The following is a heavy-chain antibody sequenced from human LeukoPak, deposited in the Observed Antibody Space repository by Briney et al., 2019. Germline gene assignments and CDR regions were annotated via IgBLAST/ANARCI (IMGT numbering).Heavy chain of an antibody. CDR2: TIPMFRTA. J-gene: IGHJ4*02. CDR3: ATDTLDSSVLGGGY. CDR1: GGTFSNYA. D-gene: IGHD3-22*01. V-gene: IGHV1-69*06. Sequence: GASVKVSCKASGGTFSNYAIIWVRQAPGQGPEWMGGTIPMFRTANYAQKFQGRVTITADKSTGTAYMELSSLRSEDTAVYYCATDTLDSSVLGGGYWGQGTLVTVSS.